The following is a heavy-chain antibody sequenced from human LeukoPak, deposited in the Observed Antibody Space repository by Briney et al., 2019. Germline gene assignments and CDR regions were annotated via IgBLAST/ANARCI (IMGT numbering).Heavy chain of an antibody. CDR1: GGSISSSSYY. CDR3: ARDGGLLYGMDV. J-gene: IGHJ6*02. Sequence: SETLSLTCTVSGGSISSSSYYWGWIRQPPGKGLEWIGSIYYSGSTYYNPSLKSRVTISVDTSKNQFSLKLSSVTAADTAVYYCARDGGLLYGMDVWGQGTTVTVSS. V-gene: IGHV4-39*07. D-gene: IGHD1-26*01. CDR2: IYYSGST.